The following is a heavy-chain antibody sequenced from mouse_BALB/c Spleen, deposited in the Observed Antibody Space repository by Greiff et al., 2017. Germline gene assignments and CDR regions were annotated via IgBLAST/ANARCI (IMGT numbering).Heavy chain of an antibody. V-gene: IGHV5-17*02. CDR1: GFTFSSFG. J-gene: IGHJ2*01. Sequence: EVQLVESGGGLVQPGGSRKLSCAASGFTFSSFGMHWVRQAPEKGLEWVAYISSGSSTIYYADTVKGRFTISRDNPKNTLFLQMTSLRSEDTAMYYCARDGWLLGGPDYWGQGTTLTVSS. D-gene: IGHD2-3*01. CDR3: ARDGWLLGGPDY. CDR2: ISSGSSTI.